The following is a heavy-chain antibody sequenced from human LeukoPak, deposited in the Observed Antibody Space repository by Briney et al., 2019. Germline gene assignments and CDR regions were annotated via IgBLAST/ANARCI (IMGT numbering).Heavy chain of an antibody. V-gene: IGHV3-7*01. CDR2: IKEDGSEK. J-gene: IGHJ4*02. D-gene: IGHD1-26*01. Sequence: GGSLRLSCAASGFTFSSYWMSWVRQAPGKGLEWVANIKEDGSEKYYVDSVKGRFTISRDNAKNSLYLQMNSLRAEDTAVYYCARAGNVGAVDYWGQGTLVTVSP. CDR3: ARAGNVGAVDY. CDR1: GFTFSSYW.